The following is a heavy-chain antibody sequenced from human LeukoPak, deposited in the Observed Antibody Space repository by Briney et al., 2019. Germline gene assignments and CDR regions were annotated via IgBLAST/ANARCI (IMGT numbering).Heavy chain of an antibody. Sequence: GGSLRLSCAASGFTFSSYAMHWVRQAPGKGLEWVAVISYDGSNKYYADSVKGRFTISRDNSKNTLYLQMNSLRAEDTAVYYCARELYDYVWGSYRYNFDYWGQGTLVTVSS. CDR2: ISYDGSNK. CDR3: ARELYDYVWGSYRYNFDY. J-gene: IGHJ4*02. V-gene: IGHV3-30-3*01. CDR1: GFTFSSYA. D-gene: IGHD3-16*02.